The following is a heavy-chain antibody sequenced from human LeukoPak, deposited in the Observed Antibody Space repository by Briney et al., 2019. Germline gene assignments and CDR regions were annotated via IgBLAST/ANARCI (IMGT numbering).Heavy chain of an antibody. CDR3: ARESVVGVVVVAATRAPFDY. CDR2: INHSGST. V-gene: IGHV4-34*01. D-gene: IGHD2-15*01. J-gene: IGHJ4*02. Sequence: SETLSLTCGVYGGSFSGYYWSWIRQPPGKGLEWIGEINHSGSTNYNPSLKSRVTISVDTSKNQFSLKLSSVTAADTAVYYCARESVVGVVVVAATRAPFDYWGQGTLVTVSS. CDR1: GGSFSGYY.